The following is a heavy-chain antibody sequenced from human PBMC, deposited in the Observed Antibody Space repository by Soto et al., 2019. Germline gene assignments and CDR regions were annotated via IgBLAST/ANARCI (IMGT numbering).Heavy chain of an antibody. J-gene: IGHJ5*02. CDR2: IYYSGNT. V-gene: IGHV4-61*08. D-gene: IGHD5-18*01. CDR1: GGSVSSGDYY. Sequence: SETLSLTCTVSGGSVSSGDYYWSWIRQPPGKGLEWIGYIYYSGNTNYNPSLKSRVIISVDTSKNLFSLKLTSVTAADTAVYYCVRIPVDTSMIYWLDPWGQGTLVTVSS. CDR3: VRIPVDTSMIYWLDP.